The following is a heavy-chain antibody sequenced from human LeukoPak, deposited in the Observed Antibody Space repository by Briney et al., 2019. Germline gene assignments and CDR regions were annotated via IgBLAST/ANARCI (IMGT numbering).Heavy chain of an antibody. D-gene: IGHD2-2*02. CDR3: ARVSCSSTSCYTFDP. V-gene: IGHV4-4*07. CDR2: IYTSGST. CDR1: GGSISSYY. J-gene: IGHJ5*02. Sequence: SETLSLTCTVSGGSISSYYWSWIRQPAGKGLEWIGRIYTSGSTNYNPSLKSRVTMSVDTSKNQFSLKLSSVTAADTAVYYCARVSCSSTSCYTFDPWGQGTLVTVSS.